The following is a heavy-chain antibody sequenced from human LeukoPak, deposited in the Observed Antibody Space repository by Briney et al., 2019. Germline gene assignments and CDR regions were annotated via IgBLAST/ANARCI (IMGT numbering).Heavy chain of an antibody. D-gene: IGHD3-22*01. CDR2: ISSSSSYI. Sequence: GGSLRLSCAASGFTFSSYSMNWVRQAPGKGLEWVSSISSSSSYIYYADSVKGRFTISRDNSKNTLYLQMNSLRAEDTAVYYCARDLPGSGLYYYYGMDVWGQGTTVTVSS. J-gene: IGHJ6*02. CDR1: GFTFSSYS. V-gene: IGHV3-21*04. CDR3: ARDLPGSGLYYYYGMDV.